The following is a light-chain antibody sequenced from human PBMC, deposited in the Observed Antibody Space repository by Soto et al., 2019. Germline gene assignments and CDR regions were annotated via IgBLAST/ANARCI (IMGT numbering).Light chain of an antibody. CDR3: HQRSNWPPSI. CDR1: QSVSVY. Sequence: EVVLTQSPATLSLSPGERATLSCRASQSVSVYLAWYQQKPGQAPRLLIYDASNRATGIPARFSGSGSGTDFTLTISSLEPEDFAVYYCHQRSNWPPSIFGQGTRLEIK. CDR2: DAS. V-gene: IGKV3-11*01. J-gene: IGKJ5*01.